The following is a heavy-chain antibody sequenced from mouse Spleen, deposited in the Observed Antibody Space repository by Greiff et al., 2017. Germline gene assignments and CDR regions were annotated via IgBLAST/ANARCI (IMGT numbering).Heavy chain of an antibody. Sequence: QVQLQQSGPELVKPGASVKISCKASGYAFSSSWMNWVKQRPGKGLEWIGRIYPGDGDTNYNGKFKGKATLTADKSSSTAYMQLSSLTSEDSAVYFCARWGTTGWYFDVWGTGTTVTVSS. V-gene: IGHV1-82*01. CDR2: IYPGDGDT. CDR1: GYAFSSSW. CDR3: ARWGTTGWYFDV. D-gene: IGHD1-1*01. J-gene: IGHJ1*03.